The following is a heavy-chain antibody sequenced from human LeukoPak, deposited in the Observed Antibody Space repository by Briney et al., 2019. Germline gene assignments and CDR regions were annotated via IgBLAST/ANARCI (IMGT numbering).Heavy chain of an antibody. Sequence: PGGSLRLSCAASGFTFSSYEMNWVRQAPGKGLEWVPYISSSGSTIYYADSVKGRFTISRDNAKNSLYLQMNSLRAEDTAVYYCARSPEGVLGARGYYFDYWGQGTLVTVSS. J-gene: IGHJ4*02. CDR3: ARSPEGVLGARGYYFDY. D-gene: IGHD1-26*01. V-gene: IGHV3-48*03. CDR2: ISSSGSTI. CDR1: GFTFSSYE.